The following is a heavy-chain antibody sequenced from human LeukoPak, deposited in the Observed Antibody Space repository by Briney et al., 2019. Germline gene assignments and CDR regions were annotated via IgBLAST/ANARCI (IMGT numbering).Heavy chain of an antibody. CDR2: ISGSGGST. V-gene: IGHV3-23*01. CDR1: GFTFSSYA. CDR3: TQWLADY. J-gene: IGHJ4*02. D-gene: IGHD6-19*01. Sequence: PGGSLRLSCAASGFTFSSYAMSWVRQAPGKGLEWVSGISGSGGSTYYADSVKGRVTISRDNFKNTLYLQMNSLRAEDTTVYYCTQWLADYWGQGTLVTVSS.